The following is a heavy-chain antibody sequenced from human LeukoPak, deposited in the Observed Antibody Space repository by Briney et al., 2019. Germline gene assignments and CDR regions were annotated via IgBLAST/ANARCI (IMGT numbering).Heavy chain of an antibody. CDR1: GFALSDSL. Sequence: GGPPRLSCVSAGFALSDSLMCLVRQAPEKGLGWVSHISPDGTVTNYADFVKGRFIISRGNAKNTVFLQMNSLRAEDTSVYYCARDLGFSPDHWGQGTLVTVSS. V-gene: IGHV3-74*01. D-gene: IGHD1-14*01. CDR2: ISPDGTVT. J-gene: IGHJ1*01. CDR3: ARDLGFSPDH.